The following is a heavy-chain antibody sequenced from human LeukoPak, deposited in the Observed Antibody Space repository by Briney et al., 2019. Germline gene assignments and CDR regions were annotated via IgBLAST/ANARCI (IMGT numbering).Heavy chain of an antibody. CDR1: GLAVGSNY. D-gene: IGHD1-14*01. CDR2: IYSGGAI. CDR3: ARRPGN. V-gene: IGHV3-53*01. J-gene: IGHJ4*02. Sequence: GGSLRLSCVASGLAVGSNYMSWVRQAPGKGLEWVSLIYSGGAIRYADSVKGRFTISRDSSKNTLFLQMNDLTVEDTARYYCARRPGNWGQGILVTVSS.